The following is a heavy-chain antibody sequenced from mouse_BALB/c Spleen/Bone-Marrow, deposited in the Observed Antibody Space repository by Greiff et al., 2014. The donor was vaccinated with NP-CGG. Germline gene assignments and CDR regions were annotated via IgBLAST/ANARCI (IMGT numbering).Heavy chain of an antibody. CDR3: ARGDYRYDETMDY. CDR1: GYTFTDYA. J-gene: IGHJ4*01. V-gene: IGHV1S137*01. Sequence: QVQLQQSGPELVRPGVSVKIFCKGSGYTFTDYAMHWVKRSHAKSLEWIGLISTFSGNTNYNQKFKGKATMTVDKSSSTAYMELARLTSEDSAIYYCARGDYRYDETMDYWGQGTSVTVSS. D-gene: IGHD2-14*01. CDR2: ISTFSGNT.